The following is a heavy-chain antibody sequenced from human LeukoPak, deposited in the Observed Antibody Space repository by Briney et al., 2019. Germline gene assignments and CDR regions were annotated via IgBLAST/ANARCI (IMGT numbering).Heavy chain of an antibody. CDR1: GDSFSGYY. J-gene: IGHJ4*02. V-gene: IGHV4-34*01. D-gene: IGHD3-10*01. CDR3: VRLWLGERPPDY. Sequence: SETLSLTCAVYGDSFSGYYWSWIRQPPGKGLEWIAEINHRGSTHYNPSLKSRVNISADTSKSQFSLNLDSVTAADTAVYYCVRLWLGERPPDYWGQGTLVTVSS. CDR2: INHRGST.